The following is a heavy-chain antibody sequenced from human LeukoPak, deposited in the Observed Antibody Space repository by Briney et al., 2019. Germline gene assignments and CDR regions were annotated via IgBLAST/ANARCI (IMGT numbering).Heavy chain of an antibody. CDR1: GGSISSGDYY. V-gene: IGHV4-30-4*02. D-gene: IGHD3-22*01. CDR2: MYYSGST. CDR3: ARPYYYDSRIDP. Sequence: SDTLSLTCTVSGGSISSGDYYWSWIRQPPGKGLEWIAYMYYSGSTYYNPSLKSRVTMSADTSKNQLSLKLSSVTAADTAVYYCARPYYYDSRIDPWGQGILVTVSS. J-gene: IGHJ5*02.